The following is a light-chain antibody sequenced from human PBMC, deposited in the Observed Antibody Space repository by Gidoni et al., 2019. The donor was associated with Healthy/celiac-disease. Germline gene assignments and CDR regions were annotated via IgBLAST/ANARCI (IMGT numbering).Light chain of an antibody. CDR3: QQSYSTPWT. Sequence: DIQLTQSPSSLSASVGDRVTITCRASQSISGYLNWYQQKPGKAPKLLIYAASSLQSGVPSRFSGSGSGTDFTLTISSLQPEDFATYYCQQSYSTPWTFGQXTKVEIK. J-gene: IGKJ1*01. CDR1: QSISGY. CDR2: AAS. V-gene: IGKV1-39*01.